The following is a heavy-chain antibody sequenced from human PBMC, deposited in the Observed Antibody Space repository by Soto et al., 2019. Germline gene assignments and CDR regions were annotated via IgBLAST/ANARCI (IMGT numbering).Heavy chain of an antibody. V-gene: IGHV1-2*02. CDR3: VTGDHLVR. Sequence: ASVKVSCKTSGYTFTGYYLNWVRQAPGRGLEWVGWIDPKTGDTNNAQKFQGRVTMTTDTSISTGYMELSGLKSDDTAVYYCVTGDHLVRWGQGTRVTVSS. CDR2: IDPKTGDT. CDR1: GYTFTGYY. J-gene: IGHJ4*02. D-gene: IGHD6-6*01.